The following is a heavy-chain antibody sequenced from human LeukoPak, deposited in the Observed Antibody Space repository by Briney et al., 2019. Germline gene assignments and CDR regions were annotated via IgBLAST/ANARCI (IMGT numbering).Heavy chain of an antibody. D-gene: IGHD3-3*01. CDR2: IYYSGST. J-gene: IGHJ5*02. Sequence: SETLSLTCTVSGGSISSSSYYWGWIRQPPGKGLEWIVSIYYSGSTYYNPSLKSRITISVDTSKNQFSLKLSSVTAADTAVYYCARGGYDFWSGKNWFDPWGQGTLVTVSS. CDR3: ARGGYDFWSGKNWFDP. CDR1: GGSISSSSYY. V-gene: IGHV4-39*01.